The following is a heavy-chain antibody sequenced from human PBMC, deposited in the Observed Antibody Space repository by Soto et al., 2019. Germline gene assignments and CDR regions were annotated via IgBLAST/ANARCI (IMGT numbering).Heavy chain of an antibody. CDR2: FDPEDGET. Sequence: ASVKVSCKVSGYTLTELSMHWVRQAPGKGLEWMGGFDPEDGETIYAQKFRGRVTMTEDTSTDTAYMELSSLRSEDTAVYYCATEKAAAGQPLYYGMDVWGQGTTVTV. CDR1: GYTLTELS. D-gene: IGHD6-13*01. J-gene: IGHJ6*02. V-gene: IGHV1-24*01. CDR3: ATEKAAAGQPLYYGMDV.